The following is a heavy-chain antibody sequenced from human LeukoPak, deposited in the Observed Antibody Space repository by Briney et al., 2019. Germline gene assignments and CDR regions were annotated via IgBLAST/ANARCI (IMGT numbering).Heavy chain of an antibody. CDR1: GGTFSSYA. V-gene: IGHV1-69*05. Sequence: GASVKVSCKASGGTFSSYAISWVRQAPGQGLEWMGRIIPIFGTANYAQKFQGRVTITTDESTSTAYMELSSLRSEDTAVYYCAREISYYGSGSYARYYFDYWGQGTLVTVSS. J-gene: IGHJ4*02. D-gene: IGHD3-10*01. CDR2: IIPIFGTA. CDR3: AREISYYGSGSYARYYFDY.